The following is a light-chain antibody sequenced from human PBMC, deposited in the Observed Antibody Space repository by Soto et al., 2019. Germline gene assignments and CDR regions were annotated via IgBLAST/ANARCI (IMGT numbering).Light chain of an antibody. CDR3: QQSYSSTPT. CDR2: DSS. J-gene: IGKJ1*01. CDR1: QNTSSW. Sequence: IQRTPSPSTLSASLGDRVTITCRASQNTSSWLFWYQQKPWKAPKLMIDDSSSLERGGPSRLSGSGSGTEFTLTISSRQPDYFENYYCQQSYSSTPTFGQGTKVDIK. V-gene: IGKV1-5*01.